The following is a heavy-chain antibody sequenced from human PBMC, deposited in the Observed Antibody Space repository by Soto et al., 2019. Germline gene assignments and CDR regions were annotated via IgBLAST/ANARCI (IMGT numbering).Heavy chain of an antibody. D-gene: IGHD6-13*01. Sequence: GGSLRLSCAVSGFTFSYYSMAWVRQTPEKGLEWVSGMSIGDAKTFYIDSVRGRFTVSRDSVKNTVDLQMNSLRAADTAVYYCARPNIAAAGTLVYWFDPWGQGTLVTVSS. V-gene: IGHV3-21*06. CDR1: GFTFSYYS. CDR2: MSIGDAKT. CDR3: ARPNIAAAGTLVYWFDP. J-gene: IGHJ5*02.